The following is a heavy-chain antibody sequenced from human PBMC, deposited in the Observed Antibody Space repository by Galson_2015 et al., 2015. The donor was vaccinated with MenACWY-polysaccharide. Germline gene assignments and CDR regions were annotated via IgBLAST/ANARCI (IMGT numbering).Heavy chain of an antibody. J-gene: IGHJ4*01. CDR3: AKSGYSYGPFDY. CDR1: GFTFSIYA. Sequence: SLRLSCAASGFTFSIYAMSWVRQAPGKGLEWASTINNSGENTFYVDSVRGRFTISRNNFKNTLYLQMNSLRAEDTAVYYCAKSGYSYGPFDYWG. CDR2: INNSGENT. V-gene: IGHV3-23*01. D-gene: IGHD5-18*01.